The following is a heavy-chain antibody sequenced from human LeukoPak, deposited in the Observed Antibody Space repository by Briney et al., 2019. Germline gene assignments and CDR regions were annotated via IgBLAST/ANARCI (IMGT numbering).Heavy chain of an antibody. J-gene: IGHJ3*02. CDR1: GFTFSSYA. CDR2: ISGSGGST. CDR3: AKDLIPQGGSGDAFDI. D-gene: IGHD3-10*01. V-gene: IGHV3-23*01. Sequence: QPGGSLRLSCAASGFTFSSYAMSWVRQAPGKGLEWVSAISGSGGSTYYADSVKGRFTISRDNSKNTLYLQMNSLRAEDTAVYYCAKDLIPQGGSGDAFDIWGRGTMVTVSS.